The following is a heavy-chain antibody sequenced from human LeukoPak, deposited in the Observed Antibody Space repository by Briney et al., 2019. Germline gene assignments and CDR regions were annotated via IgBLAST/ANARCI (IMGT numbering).Heavy chain of an antibody. J-gene: IGHJ4*02. Sequence: GGSLRLSCAASGFTFSSNYMSWVRQAPGKGLEWVSVIYSGGRTYYADSVKGRFTISRDNSKNTLYLQMNSLRAEDTAVYYCARVGVSGFGDYWGQGTLVTVSS. CDR1: GFTFSSNY. CDR3: ARVGVSGFGDY. V-gene: IGHV3-53*01. D-gene: IGHD5-12*01. CDR2: IYSGGRT.